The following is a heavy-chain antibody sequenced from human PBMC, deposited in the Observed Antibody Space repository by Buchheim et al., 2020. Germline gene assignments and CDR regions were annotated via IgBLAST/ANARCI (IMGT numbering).Heavy chain of an antibody. CDR2: TFTSGST. CDR3: ARGMIAVAGIDY. J-gene: IGHJ4*02. D-gene: IGHD6-19*01. CDR1: GGYISSGGYY. V-gene: IGHV4-61*02. Sequence: QVQLQESGPGLVKPSQTLSLTCTVSGGYISSGGYYWSWIRQPAGKGLEWIGRTFTSGSTNYNPSLKSRVTISVDTSKNQFSLKLSSVTAADTAVYYCARGMIAVAGIDYWGQGTL.